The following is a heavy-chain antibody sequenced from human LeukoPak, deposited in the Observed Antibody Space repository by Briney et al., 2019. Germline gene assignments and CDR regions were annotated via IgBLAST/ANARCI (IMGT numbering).Heavy chain of an antibody. CDR1: GDFFSGYH. Sequence: SETLSLTCAVQGDFFSGYHWSWIRQPPGKGLEWIGEINHSGGTNYNPSLKSRVTISVDTSKNQFSLKLSSVTAADTAVYYCAIKGYYYMDVWGKGTTVTVSS. CDR3: AIKGYYYMDV. CDR2: INHSGGT. J-gene: IGHJ6*03. V-gene: IGHV4-34*01.